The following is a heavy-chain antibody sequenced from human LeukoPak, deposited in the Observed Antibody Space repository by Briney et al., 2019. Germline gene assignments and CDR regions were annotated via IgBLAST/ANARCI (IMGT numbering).Heavy chain of an antibody. J-gene: IGHJ4*02. CDR1: GFTFSSYA. CDR2: ISYDGSNK. CDR3: ATYRQVLLPFES. D-gene: IGHD2-8*02. V-gene: IGHV3-30*04. Sequence: GGSLRLSCAASGFTFSSYAMHWVRQAPGKGLEWVAIISYDGSNKYYADSVKGRFTISRDNSKSTLSLQMNSLRAEDTAIYYCATYRQVLLPFESWGQGTLVTVSS.